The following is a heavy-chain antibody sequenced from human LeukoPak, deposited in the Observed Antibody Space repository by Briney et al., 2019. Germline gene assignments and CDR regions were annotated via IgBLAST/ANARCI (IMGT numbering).Heavy chain of an antibody. Sequence: GGSLRLSCAASAFTFSSYEMIWVRQAPGKGLEWVSYITTSGSTIYYADSVKGRFTISRDNAKNSLYLQMNSLRAEDTAVYYCARVKLLNDAFDIWGQGTMVTVSS. CDR1: AFTFSSYE. CDR3: ARVKLLNDAFDI. V-gene: IGHV3-48*03. CDR2: ITTSGSTI. D-gene: IGHD2-15*01. J-gene: IGHJ3*02.